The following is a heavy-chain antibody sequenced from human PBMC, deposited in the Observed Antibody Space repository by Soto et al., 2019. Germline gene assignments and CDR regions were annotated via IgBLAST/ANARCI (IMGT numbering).Heavy chain of an antibody. D-gene: IGHD4-17*01. CDR1: GYTVASLG. CDR3: AGAGYLRYWFDP. Sequence: ASVKVSCRASGYTVASLGISWVRQAPGQGLEWMGWISAYNGNTNYAQKLQGRVTMTTDTSTSTAYMELRSLRSDDTAVYYCAGAGYLRYWFDPWGQGTLVTVSS. V-gene: IGHV1-18*01. CDR2: ISAYNGNT. J-gene: IGHJ5*02.